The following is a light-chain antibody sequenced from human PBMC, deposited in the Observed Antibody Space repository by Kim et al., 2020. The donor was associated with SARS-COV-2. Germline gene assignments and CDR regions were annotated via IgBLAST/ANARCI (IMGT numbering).Light chain of an antibody. J-gene: IGLJ1*01. CDR3: QAWDSSTIF. V-gene: IGLV3-1*01. CDR2: QDS. CDR1: KLGDKY. Sequence: SYELTQPPSVSVSPGQTASITCSGDKLGDKYACWYQQKPGQSPVLVIYQDSKRPSGIPERFSGSNSGNTATLTISGTQAMDEADYYCQAWDSSTIFFGTG.